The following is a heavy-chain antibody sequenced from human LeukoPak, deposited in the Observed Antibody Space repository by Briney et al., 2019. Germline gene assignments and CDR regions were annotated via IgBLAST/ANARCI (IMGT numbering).Heavy chain of an antibody. J-gene: IGHJ5*02. CDR1: XYXFTSXX. V-gene: IGHV1-46*01. CDR3: VCGGSCYR. Sequence: XYXFTSXXXXXVXXXXXXGLEWMGIINPSGGSTSYAQKFQGRVTMTRDTSTSTVYMELSSLRSEDTAVYYCVCGGSCYRWGQGTLVTVSS. D-gene: IGHD2-15*01. CDR2: INPSGGST.